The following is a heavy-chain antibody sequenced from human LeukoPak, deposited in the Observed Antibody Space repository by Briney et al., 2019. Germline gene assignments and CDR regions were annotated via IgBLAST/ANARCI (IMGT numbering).Heavy chain of an antibody. CDR3: ARDVSSSWYQSMDV. CDR1: GVTFSSYA. Sequence: PGGSLRLSCAASGVTFSSYAMHWVRQAPAKGLAWVAVISYDGSNKYYADSVNGRFTISRHNSKNTLYLQLNRLRAEATAVYYCARDVSSSWYQSMDVWGKGTTVTVSS. D-gene: IGHD6-13*01. V-gene: IGHV3-30*01. CDR2: ISYDGSNK. J-gene: IGHJ6*03.